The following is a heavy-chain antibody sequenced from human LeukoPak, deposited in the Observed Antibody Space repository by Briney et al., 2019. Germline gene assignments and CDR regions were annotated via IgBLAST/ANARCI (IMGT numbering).Heavy chain of an antibody. CDR3: ARDLGFGYYDSSGYLGG. V-gene: IGHV3-48*02. J-gene: IGHJ4*02. CDR2: ISSSSSTI. D-gene: IGHD3-22*01. Sequence: AGGSLRLSCAASGFTFSSYSMNWVRQAPGKGLEWVSYISSSSSTIYYADSVKGRFTISRDNAKNSLYLQMNSLRDEDTAVYYCARDLGFGYYDSSGYLGGRGQGTLVTVSS. CDR1: GFTFSSYS.